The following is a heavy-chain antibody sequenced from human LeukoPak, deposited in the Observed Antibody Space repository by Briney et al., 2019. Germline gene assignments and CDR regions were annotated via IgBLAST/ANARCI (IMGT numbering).Heavy chain of an antibody. CDR2: IYSGGST. CDR1: GFTVSSKY. V-gene: IGHV3-66*01. D-gene: IGHD6-13*01. Sequence: GGSLRLSCAASGFTVSSKYMSWVRQAPGKGLEWVSLIYSGGSTYYADSVKGRFIISRDNSKNTLYLQMNSLRVEDTAVYFCARDRTSIAAAGNDAFDIWGQGTMVTVSS. J-gene: IGHJ3*02. CDR3: ARDRTSIAAAGNDAFDI.